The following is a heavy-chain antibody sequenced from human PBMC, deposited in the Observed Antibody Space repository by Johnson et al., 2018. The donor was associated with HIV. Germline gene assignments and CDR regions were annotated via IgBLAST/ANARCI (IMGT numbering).Heavy chain of an antibody. CDR1: GVTFSNAW. D-gene: IGHD1-1*01. V-gene: IGHV3-15*01. J-gene: IGHJ3*02. Sequence: VQLVESGGGLIKPGGSLRLSCAASGVTFSNAWMSWVRQAPGKGLEWVGRIKSKTDGGTTDYAAPVKGRFTISRDDSKNTLFLQMNSLKTEDTAMYYCTSGGWNGGTNIWGHGTLVTVSA. CDR2: IKSKTDGGTT. CDR3: TSGGWNGGTNI.